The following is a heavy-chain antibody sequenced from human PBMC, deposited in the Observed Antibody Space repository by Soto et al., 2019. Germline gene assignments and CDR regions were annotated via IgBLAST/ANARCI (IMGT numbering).Heavy chain of an antibody. V-gene: IGHV3-30*03. CDR2: ISYDGSNT. D-gene: IGHD3-16*01. J-gene: IGHJ4*02. Sequence: QVQLVESGGGVVQPGRSLRLSCAASGFPFTTYGMHWVREGPGKGLEWVAVISYDGSNTYYVDSVKGRFTISRDNSKNTVYLQMNSLRPEDTALFYCVGGQSSVDYRGQGTLVTVAS. CDR1: GFPFTTYG. CDR3: VGGQSSVDY.